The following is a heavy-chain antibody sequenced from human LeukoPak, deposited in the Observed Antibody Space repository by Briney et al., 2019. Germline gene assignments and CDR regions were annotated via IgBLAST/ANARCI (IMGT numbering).Heavy chain of an antibody. CDR3: ARGGRRDGYNWPLDS. CDR1: GFTFSSYS. D-gene: IGHD5-24*01. Sequence: GGSLRLSCAASGFTFSSYSMRWVRQAPGKGLEWVSGISGSGGGTNYAGSVKGRFTISRDNSKDTLYLQMNSLRAEDTAVYYCARGGRRDGYNWPLDSWGQGTLVIVSS. CDR2: ISGSGGGT. V-gene: IGHV3-23*01. J-gene: IGHJ4*02.